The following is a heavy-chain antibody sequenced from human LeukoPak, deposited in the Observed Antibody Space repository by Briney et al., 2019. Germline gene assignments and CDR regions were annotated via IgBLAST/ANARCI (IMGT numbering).Heavy chain of an antibody. D-gene: IGHD1-14*01. V-gene: IGHV4-38-2*02. J-gene: IGHJ5*02. CDR2: IYHSGST. Sequence: SETLSLTCTVSGYSISSGYYWGWIRQPPGKGLEWIGSIYHSGSTYYNPSLKSRVTISVDTSKNQFSLKMRSVTAADTAVYYCARVTSRLGWFDPWGQGTLVTVSS. CDR1: GYSISSGYY. CDR3: ARVTSRLGWFDP.